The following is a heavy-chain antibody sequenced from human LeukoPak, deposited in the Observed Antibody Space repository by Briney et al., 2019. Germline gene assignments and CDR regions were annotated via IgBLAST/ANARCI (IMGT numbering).Heavy chain of an antibody. Sequence: GGSLRLSCAASGFTVSSTYMSWVRQAPGKGLEWVSVIYSGGSIYYADSLEDRFIVSRDNSKNTLYLQINSLRAEDTAVYYCARLPSGDYWGQGTLVTVSS. CDR2: IYSGGSI. D-gene: IGHD3-10*01. CDR3: ARLPSGDY. CDR1: GFTVSSTY. V-gene: IGHV3-66*04. J-gene: IGHJ4*02.